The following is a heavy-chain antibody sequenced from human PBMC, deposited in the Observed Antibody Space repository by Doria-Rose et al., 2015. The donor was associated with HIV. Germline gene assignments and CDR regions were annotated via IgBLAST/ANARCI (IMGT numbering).Heavy chain of an antibody. CDR1: GVSLSSPGMG. J-gene: IGHJ4*02. CDR3: ARIKSGRWYHKYYFDF. D-gene: IGHD6-13*01. Sequence: QITLKESGPVLVKPTETLTLTFTVSGVSLSSPGMGVSWIRQPPGKALEWLANIFSDDERSYKTSLKSRLTISRGTSKSQVVLTMTDMDPVDTATYYCARIKSGRWYHKYYFDFWGQGTLVIVSA. V-gene: IGHV2-26*01. CDR2: IFSDDER.